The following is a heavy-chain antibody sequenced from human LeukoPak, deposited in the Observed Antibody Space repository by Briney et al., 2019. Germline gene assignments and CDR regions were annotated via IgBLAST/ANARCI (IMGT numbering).Heavy chain of an antibody. CDR1: GYSISSGYY. Sequence: SETLSLTCTVSGYSISSGYYWGWIRQPPGKGLEWIGSIHHTWSTYYNPSLKSRVTISVDTSKNQFSLKLSSVTAADTAVYYCARERGITMVRGVISNYFDYWGQGTLVTVSS. J-gene: IGHJ4*02. CDR2: IHHTWST. CDR3: ARERGITMVRGVISNYFDY. D-gene: IGHD3-10*01. V-gene: IGHV4-38-2*02.